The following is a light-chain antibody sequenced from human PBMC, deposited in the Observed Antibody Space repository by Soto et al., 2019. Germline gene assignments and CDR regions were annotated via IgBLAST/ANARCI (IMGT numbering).Light chain of an antibody. J-gene: IGLJ1*01. Sequence: QSALTQPASVSGSPGQSITISCTGSSSDVGHHDYVSWFQQHPGRAPTLLIYDVTYRPSGVSNRFSGAKSGSTASLTISGLRTEDEADYYCLSYADTAYVFGTGTKLTVL. V-gene: IGLV2-14*03. CDR3: LSYADTAYV. CDR2: DVT. CDR1: SSDVGHHDY.